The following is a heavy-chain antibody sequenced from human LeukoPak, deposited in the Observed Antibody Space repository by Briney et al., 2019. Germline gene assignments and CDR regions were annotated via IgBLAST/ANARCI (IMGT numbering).Heavy chain of an antibody. CDR2: VWSDGNGK. V-gene: IGHV3-33*01. D-gene: IGHD4-17*01. CDR1: GFTFKTYG. J-gene: IGHJ4*02. CDR3: ARDSGGAHAGDY. Sequence: PGRSLRLSCAASGFTFKTYGMHWVRQAPGKGPEWVALVWSDGNGKFYADSVKGRFTISRDNAKNSLYLQMNSLRAEDTAVYYCARDSGGAHAGDYWGQGTLVTVSS.